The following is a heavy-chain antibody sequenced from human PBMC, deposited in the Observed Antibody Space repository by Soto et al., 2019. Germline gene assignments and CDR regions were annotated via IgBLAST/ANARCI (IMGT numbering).Heavy chain of an antibody. D-gene: IGHD3-10*01. Sequence: CVSLRLSCAASGFTFINYWRHWVRQAPGKGLVWVSRINSDGSSTSYADSVKGRFTISRDNAKNTLYLQMNSLRAEDTAVYYCARDSRVGLRGVIPSNWFDPWGQGTLVTVS. CDR1: GFTFINYW. CDR2: INSDGSST. J-gene: IGHJ5*02. V-gene: IGHV3-74*01. CDR3: ARDSRVGLRGVIPSNWFDP.